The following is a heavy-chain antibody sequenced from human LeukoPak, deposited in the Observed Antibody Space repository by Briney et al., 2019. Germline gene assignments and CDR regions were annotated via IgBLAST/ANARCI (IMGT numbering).Heavy chain of an antibody. J-gene: IGHJ3*02. CDR2: IYYSGST. V-gene: IGHV4-39*01. CDR1: GGSISSSTYY. CDR3: AKRLSADLWGDDDALDI. D-gene: IGHD2-21*01. Sequence: SETLSLTCTVSGGSISSSTYYWVWIRQPPGKGLEWIGSIYYSGSTYYNPSLKSRVTISVDTSKSQFSLNLSSVTATDRAVYYCAKRLSADLWGDDDALDIWGQGTMVTVSS.